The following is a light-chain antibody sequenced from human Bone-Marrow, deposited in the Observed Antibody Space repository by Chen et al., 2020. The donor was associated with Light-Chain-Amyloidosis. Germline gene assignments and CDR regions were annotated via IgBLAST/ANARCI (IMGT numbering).Light chain of an antibody. CDR2: LGS. V-gene: IGKV2-28*01. CDR3: MQALQTPPWT. Sequence: DIVMTQSPLSLPITPGEPASISCRSSQSLLQSNGYNYLDWYLQKPGQSPQLLIYLGSTRASGVPDRFSGSGAGTEFTLKISRVEAEYVGVYYCMQALQTPPWTFGQGTKVEIK. CDR1: QSLLQSNGYNY. J-gene: IGKJ1*01.